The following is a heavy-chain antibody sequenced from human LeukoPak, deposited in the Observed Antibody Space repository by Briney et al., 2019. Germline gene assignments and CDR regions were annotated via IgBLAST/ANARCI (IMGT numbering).Heavy chain of an antibody. D-gene: IGHD2-8*02. Sequence: PSETLSLTCTVAGGSISSGDYYWSWVRQAPGKGLEWVSVISGSGGSTYYADSVKGRFTISRDNSKNTLYLQMNSLRAGDTAVYYCAKVCCNVVYSPGAWGQGTLVTVSS. J-gene: IGHJ1*01. V-gene: IGHV3-23*01. CDR2: ISGSGGST. CDR1: GGSISSGDYY. CDR3: AKVCCNVVYSPGA.